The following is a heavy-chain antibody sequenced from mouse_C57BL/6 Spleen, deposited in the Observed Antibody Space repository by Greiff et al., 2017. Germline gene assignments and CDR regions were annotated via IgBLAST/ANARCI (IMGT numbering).Heavy chain of an antibody. CDR2: IFPGSGST. CDR3: ASAPSYYYGSSRRGAMDY. J-gene: IGHJ4*01. V-gene: IGHV1-75*01. CDR1: GYTFTDYY. Sequence: VKLMESGPELVKPGASVKISCKASGYTFTDYYINWVKQRPGQGLEWIGWIFPGSGSTYYNEKFKGKATLTVDKSSSTAYMLLSSLTSEDSAVYFCASAPSYYYGSSRRGAMDYWGQGTSVTVAS. D-gene: IGHD1-1*01.